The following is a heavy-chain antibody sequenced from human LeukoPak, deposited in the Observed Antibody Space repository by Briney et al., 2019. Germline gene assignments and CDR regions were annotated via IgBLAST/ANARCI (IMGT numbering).Heavy chain of an antibody. CDR3: ARHGGYSYGWFHAPGGNWFDP. V-gene: IGHV1-8*01. D-gene: IGHD5-18*01. Sequence: GASVKVSCKASGYTFTSYDINWVRQATGQGLEWMGWMNPNSGNTGYAQKFQGRVTMTRNTSISTAYMELSSLRSEDTAVYYCARHGGYSYGWFHAPGGNWFDPWGQGTLVTVSS. CDR2: MNPNSGNT. J-gene: IGHJ5*02. CDR1: GYTFTSYD.